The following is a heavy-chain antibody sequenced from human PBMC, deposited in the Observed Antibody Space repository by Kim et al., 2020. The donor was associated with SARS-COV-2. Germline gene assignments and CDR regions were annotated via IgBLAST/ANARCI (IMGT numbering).Heavy chain of an antibody. CDR1: GFTFSSYA. V-gene: IGHV3-23*01. CDR2: ISGSGSST. Sequence: GGSLRLSCAAYGFTFSSYAMTWVRQAPGKGLEWVSAISGSGSSTYYADSVKGRFTISRDNSKNTLYLQMNSLRAEDTAVYYCAKRYCSGGSCYLYYYYMDVWGKGTTVTVSS. J-gene: IGHJ6*03. D-gene: IGHD2-15*01. CDR3: AKRYCSGGSCYLYYYYMDV.